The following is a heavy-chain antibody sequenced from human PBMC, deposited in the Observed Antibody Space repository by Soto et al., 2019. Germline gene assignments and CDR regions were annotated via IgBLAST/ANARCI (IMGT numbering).Heavy chain of an antibody. CDR3: ARDQTIDDYGLGTYDY. D-gene: IGHD3-10*01. CDR1: GYTFTSFG. J-gene: IGHJ4*02. Sequence: ASVKVSCKTSGYTFTSFGVSWVRQAPGQGLEWMGWISGYNGKTKYAQTLQGRVTMTADTSTSTVYMELRGLRSDDTAVYFCARDQTIDDYGLGTYDYWGQGTTVTVSS. V-gene: IGHV1-18*04. CDR2: ISGYNGKT.